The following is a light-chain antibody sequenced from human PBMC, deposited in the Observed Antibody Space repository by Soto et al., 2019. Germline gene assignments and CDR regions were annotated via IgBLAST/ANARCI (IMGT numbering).Light chain of an antibody. Sequence: DIQMTQSPSTLSASVGDRVTITCRASQSISNWLAWYQQIPGKAPNLLISTASTLESGVPSRFSGSGSGADFSLTISSLQPDDFAIYYCQQYDSFPLTFGGGTKVEIK. CDR2: TAS. V-gene: IGKV1-5*03. CDR3: QQYDSFPLT. J-gene: IGKJ4*01. CDR1: QSISNW.